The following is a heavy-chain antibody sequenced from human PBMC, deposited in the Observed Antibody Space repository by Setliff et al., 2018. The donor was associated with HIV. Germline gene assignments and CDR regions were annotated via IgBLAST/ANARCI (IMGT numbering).Heavy chain of an antibody. V-gene: IGHV1-69*13. Sequence: SVKVSCKASGGTFSSYAISWVRQAPGQGLEWMGGIIPIFGTTNYAQKFQGRVTITADESTSTAYMELSSLRSEDTAVYYCARDPGGYDSSGFDAFDIWGQGTMVTVSS. D-gene: IGHD3-22*01. J-gene: IGHJ3*02. CDR2: IIPIFGTT. CDR3: ARDPGGYDSSGFDAFDI. CDR1: GGTFSSYA.